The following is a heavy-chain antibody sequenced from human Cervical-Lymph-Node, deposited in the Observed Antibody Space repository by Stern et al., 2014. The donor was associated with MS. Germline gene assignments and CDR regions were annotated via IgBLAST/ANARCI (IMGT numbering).Heavy chain of an antibody. J-gene: IGHJ4*02. Sequence: QVQLVQSGSELKKPGASVKVSCESSGYNFTNYAINWVRQAPGQGLEWMGWINTNTGDPTYAQGFTGRFLFSLDTSVSTTYLQISSLTAADTAVYYCARDCVDIQMMTRSYYLDSWGQGTLVTVSS. CDR2: INTNTGDP. CDR3: ARDCVDIQMMTRSYYLDS. V-gene: IGHV7-4-1*02. D-gene: IGHD2-2*03. CDR1: GYNFTNYA.